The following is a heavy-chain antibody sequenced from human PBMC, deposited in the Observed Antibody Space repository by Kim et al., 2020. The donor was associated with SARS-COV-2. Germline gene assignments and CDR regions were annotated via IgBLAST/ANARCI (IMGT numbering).Heavy chain of an antibody. Sequence: GGSLRLSCAVSGLTFRNYGMHWVRQAPGKGLEWVAIIWYDGSKKYYADSVKGRFTISRDNSKNMLHLQMNSLRDDDTAVYYCTTVAGRDSSSWYIDYWGQGTLVTVSS. V-gene: IGHV3-33*08. CDR1: GLTFRNYG. CDR2: IWYDGSKK. J-gene: IGHJ4*02. CDR3: TTVAGRDSSSWYIDY. D-gene: IGHD6-13*01.